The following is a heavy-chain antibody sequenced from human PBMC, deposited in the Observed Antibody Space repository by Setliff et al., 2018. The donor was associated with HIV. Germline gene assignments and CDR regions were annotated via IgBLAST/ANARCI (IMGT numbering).Heavy chain of an antibody. CDR1: SYTFIGYY. J-gene: IGHJ5*02. CDR2: ISAYNGNT. V-gene: IGHV1-18*04. D-gene: IGHD3-10*01. Sequence: GASVKVSCKASSYTFIGYYIHWVRQAPGQGLEWMGWISAYNGNTLYAQKFQGRVTMTTDTSTSTAYMDLRSLRSDDTAVYYCARVITMVWTTFDPWGQGTLVTVSS. CDR3: ARVITMVWTTFDP.